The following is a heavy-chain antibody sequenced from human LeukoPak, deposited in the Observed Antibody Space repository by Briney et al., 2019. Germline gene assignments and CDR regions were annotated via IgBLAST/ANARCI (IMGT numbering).Heavy chain of an antibody. Sequence: TSETLSLTCTVSGVSTSNHYSSWVRQAPGKGLEWVSAISGSGGSTYYPDSVEGRFTISRDNSKNTLYLQMNSLRAEDTAIYYCAKASGYCSGGSCYWVGASNWFDPWGQGTLVTVSS. CDR2: ISGSGGST. V-gene: IGHV3-23*01. J-gene: IGHJ5*02. D-gene: IGHD2-15*01. CDR1: GVSTSNHY. CDR3: AKASGYCSGGSCYWVGASNWFDP.